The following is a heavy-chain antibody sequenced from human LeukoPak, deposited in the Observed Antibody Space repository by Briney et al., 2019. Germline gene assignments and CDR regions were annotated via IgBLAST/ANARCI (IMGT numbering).Heavy chain of an antibody. CDR1: GFTFSSYG. CDR3: AKVQLDGALYVDY. D-gene: IGHD1-1*01. Sequence: GGSLRLSCAASGFTFSSYGMHWVRQAPGKGLEWVAVISYDGSNKYYADSVKGRFTISRDNSKNTLYLQMNSLRAEDTAVYYCAKVQLDGALYVDYWGQGTLVTVSS. CDR2: ISYDGSNK. J-gene: IGHJ4*02. V-gene: IGHV3-30*18.